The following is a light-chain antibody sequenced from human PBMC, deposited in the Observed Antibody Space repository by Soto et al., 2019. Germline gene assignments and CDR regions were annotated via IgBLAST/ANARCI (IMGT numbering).Light chain of an antibody. Sequence: DIQMTQSPSTLSGSVGDRVTITCRASQTISSWLAWYQQKPGKAPKLLIYKASTLKSGVPSRFSSSGSGTEVTLTINSLQPDDFATYYCQHYNSYSEAFGQGTKVELK. J-gene: IGKJ1*01. CDR3: QHYNSYSEA. V-gene: IGKV1-5*03. CDR1: QTISSW. CDR2: KAS.